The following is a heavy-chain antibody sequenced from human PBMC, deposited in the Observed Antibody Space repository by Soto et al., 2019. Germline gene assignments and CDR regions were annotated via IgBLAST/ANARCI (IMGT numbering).Heavy chain of an antibody. V-gene: IGHV4-38-2*02. CDR1: GFSISSGYY. D-gene: IGHD1-1*01. Sequence: SETLSLTCDVSGFSISSGYYWSWVRQSPGKGLEWIGSIYRSGSSYHNPSLGSRLTLSLDLSKNQFSLNLASVTAADTAMYYCAREKVGTTFFDNWGQGTQVTVSS. CDR3: AREKVGTTFFDN. J-gene: IGHJ4*02. CDR2: IYRSGSS.